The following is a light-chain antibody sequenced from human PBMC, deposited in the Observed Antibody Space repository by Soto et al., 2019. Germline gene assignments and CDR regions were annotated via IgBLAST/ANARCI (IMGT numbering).Light chain of an antibody. CDR1: QSLLHSNGYNY. CDR3: MQALQTPLT. Sequence: DLVMTQSPLSLPVTPGEPASISCRSTQSLLHSNGYNYLDWYLQRPGQSPQLLIYLGSTRASGVPDRFSGSGSGTDFTLKISRVEAEDVGIYYCMQALQTPLTFGLGTRLEIK. V-gene: IGKV2-28*01. CDR2: LGS. J-gene: IGKJ5*01.